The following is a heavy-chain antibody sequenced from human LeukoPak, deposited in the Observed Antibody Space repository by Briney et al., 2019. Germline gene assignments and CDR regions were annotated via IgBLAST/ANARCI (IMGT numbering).Heavy chain of an antibody. CDR2: INSDGINT. J-gene: IGHJ4*02. CDR3: ARGGYSYGYYFGY. V-gene: IGHV3-74*01. Sequence: GGSLRLSCAASGFTFSNYWMHWVRQAPGKGLVWVSRINSDGINTSYADSAKGRFTISRDNSKNTLYLQMGSLRAEDMAVYYCARGGYSYGYYFGYWGQGTLVTVSS. CDR1: GFTFSNYW. D-gene: IGHD5-18*01.